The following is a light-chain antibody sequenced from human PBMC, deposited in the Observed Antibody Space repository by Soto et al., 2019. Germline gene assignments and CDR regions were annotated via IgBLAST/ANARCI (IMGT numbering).Light chain of an antibody. CDR2: GVS. CDR1: QIISSS. CDR3: QQSYTAPSIT. J-gene: IGKJ5*01. V-gene: IGKV1-39*01. Sequence: DIQMTQSPSSLSASVGDKVTITCRASQIISSSLNWYQQKSGKAPNLLIYGVSRLQGGVPSRFSGSGSGTDFTLSISSLQPEDFATYYCQQSYTAPSITFGQGTRLEIK.